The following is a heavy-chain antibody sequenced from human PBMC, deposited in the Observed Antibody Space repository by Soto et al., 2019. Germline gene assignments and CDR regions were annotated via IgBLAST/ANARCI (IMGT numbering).Heavy chain of an antibody. CDR3: ARNYDSTAGGAFDI. J-gene: IGHJ3*02. Sequence: EVQLVASGGGLIQTGGSLRLSCAASGFTVSSNYMSWVRQAPGKGLEWVSVIYRGGSTYYAASVKDRFTISRDNSKNTLYLQMNSLRAEDTAVYYCARNYDSTAGGAFDIWCQRTMVTVSS. V-gene: IGHV3-53*01. CDR1: GFTVSSNY. CDR2: IYRGGST. D-gene: IGHD3-22*01.